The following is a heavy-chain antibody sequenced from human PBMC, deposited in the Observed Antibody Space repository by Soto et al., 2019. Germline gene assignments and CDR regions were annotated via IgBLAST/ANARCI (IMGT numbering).Heavy chain of an antibody. V-gene: IGHV3-64D*08. J-gene: IGHJ3*02. CDR2: ISSNGGST. CDR3: VKPPWSWNDAFDI. CDR1: GFTFSSYA. D-gene: IGHD2-21*01. Sequence: GGSLRLSCSASGFTFSSYAMHWVRQAPGKGLEYVSAISSNGGSTYYADSVKGRFTISRDNSKNTLYLQMSSLRAEDTAVYYCVKPPWSWNDAFDIWGQGTMVTVSS.